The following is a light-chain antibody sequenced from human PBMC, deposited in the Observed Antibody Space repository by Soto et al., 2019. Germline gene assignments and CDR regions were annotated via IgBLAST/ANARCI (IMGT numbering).Light chain of an antibody. CDR3: QQYHNWPPLT. Sequence: EIVMTQSPPTLSVSPGERVTLSCRASPSININLAWYQQKPGQAPRVLIYGASSRASGIPDRFSGSGSGTDFTLTISRLEHDDFAFYYCQQYHNWPPLTFGGGTRVEIK. V-gene: IGKV3D-15*01. CDR1: PSININ. CDR2: GAS. J-gene: IGKJ4*01.